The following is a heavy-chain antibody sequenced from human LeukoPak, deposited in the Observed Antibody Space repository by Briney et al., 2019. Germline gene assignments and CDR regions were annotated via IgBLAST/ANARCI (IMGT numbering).Heavy chain of an antibody. V-gene: IGHV3-30-3*01. CDR1: GFTFSTHI. Sequence: GSLRLSCAASGFTFSTHIMHWVRQGPGKGLEWVAVIEPDETTKYHADSVKGRFTISRDNSENTLYLQLDGLRSEDTGLYYCVRQSTGLDYWGQGTLVTASS. CDR2: IEPDETTK. CDR3: VRQSTGLDY. J-gene: IGHJ4*02. D-gene: IGHD5/OR15-5a*01.